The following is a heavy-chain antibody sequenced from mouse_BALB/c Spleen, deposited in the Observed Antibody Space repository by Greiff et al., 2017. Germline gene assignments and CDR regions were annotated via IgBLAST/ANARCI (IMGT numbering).Heavy chain of an antibody. D-gene: IGHD2-3*01. Sequence: EVKVEESGGGLVQPGGSMKLSCVASGFTFSNYWMNWVRQSPEKGLEWVAEIRLKSNNYATHYAESVKGRFTISRDDSKSSVYLQMNNLRAEDTGIYYCTRPGGYWAWFAYWGQGTLVTVSA. CDR2: IRLKSNNYAT. CDR1: GFTFSNYW. J-gene: IGHJ3*01. CDR3: TRPGGYWAWFAY. V-gene: IGHV6-6*02.